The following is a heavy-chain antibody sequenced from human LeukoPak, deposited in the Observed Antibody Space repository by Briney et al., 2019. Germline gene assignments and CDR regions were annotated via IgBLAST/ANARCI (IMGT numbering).Heavy chain of an antibody. D-gene: IGHD2-2*01. CDR3: ARDLWSGVVVPAALDY. J-gene: IGHJ4*02. Sequence: ASVKVSCKASGYTFTGYYMHWVRQAPGQGLVWMGWINPNSGGTNYAQKFQGRVTMTRDTSISTAYMELSRLRSDDTAVYYCARDLWSGVVVPAALDYWGQGTLVTVSS. V-gene: IGHV1-2*02. CDR1: GYTFTGYY. CDR2: INPNSGGT.